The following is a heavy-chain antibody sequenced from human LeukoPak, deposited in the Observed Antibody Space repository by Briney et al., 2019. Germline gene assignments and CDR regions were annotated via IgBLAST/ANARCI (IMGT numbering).Heavy chain of an antibody. CDR1: GFSFSDYY. D-gene: IGHD6-13*01. J-gene: IGHJ6*02. Sequence: GGSLRLSCAASGFSFSDYYMTWIRQAPGKGLEWVSYISSSSSYTNYADSVKGRFTISRDNAKNSLYLQMNSLRVEDTAVYYRARDWRRAAVGIPNYGMDVWGQGTTVNVSS. CDR3: ARDWRRAAVGIPNYGMDV. V-gene: IGHV3-11*05. CDR2: ISSSSSYT.